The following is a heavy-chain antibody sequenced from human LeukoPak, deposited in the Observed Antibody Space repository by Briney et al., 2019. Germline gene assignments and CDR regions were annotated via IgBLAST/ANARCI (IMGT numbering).Heavy chain of an antibody. D-gene: IGHD4-17*01. V-gene: IGHV4-34*01. CDR3: ARENGDYPHYYYGMDV. CDR2: INHSGST. Sequence: SETLSLTCGVYDGSFSGYSWSWIRQPPGKGLEWIGKINHSGSTNYNPSLKGRVIISVDTSKSQFSLNLRFVTAADTGVYYCARENGDYPHYYYGMDVWGQGTTVTVS. CDR1: DGSFSGYS. J-gene: IGHJ6*02.